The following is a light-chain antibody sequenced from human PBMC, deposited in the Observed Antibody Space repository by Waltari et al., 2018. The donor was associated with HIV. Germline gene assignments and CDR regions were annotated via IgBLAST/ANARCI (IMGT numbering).Light chain of an antibody. J-gene: IGLJ3*02. Sequence: QSMLTQPPSVSAAPGQKVTISCSGTGSNLANNHVSWYQHLPGAAPKLVIYDNDNRPSGIPDRFSGSKSGASATLVITGLQTGDEGDYYCGTWDSSLNAGVFGGGTKLTVL. CDR2: DND. CDR1: GSNLANNH. CDR3: GTWDSSLNAGV. V-gene: IGLV1-51*01.